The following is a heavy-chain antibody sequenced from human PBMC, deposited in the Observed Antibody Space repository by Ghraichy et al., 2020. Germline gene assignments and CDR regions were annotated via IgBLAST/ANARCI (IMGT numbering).Heavy chain of an antibody. Sequence: GESLNISCAASGFTFSDYYMSWIRQAPGKELEWVSYISSSSSYTNYADSVKGRFTISRDNAKNSLYLQMNSLRAEDTAVYYCARDRPNDYGDYYYGMDVWGQGTTVTVSS. J-gene: IGHJ6*02. D-gene: IGHD4-17*01. CDR3: ARDRPNDYGDYYYGMDV. V-gene: IGHV3-11*06. CDR2: ISSSSSYT. CDR1: GFTFSDYY.